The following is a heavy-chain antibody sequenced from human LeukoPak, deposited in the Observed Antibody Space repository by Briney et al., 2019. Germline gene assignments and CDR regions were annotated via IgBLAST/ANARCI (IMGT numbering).Heavy chain of an antibody. V-gene: IGHV4-34*01. D-gene: IGHD3-3*01. Sequence: SETLSLTCAVYGGSFSGYCWSWIRQPPGKGLEWIGEINHSGSTNYNPSLKSRVTISVDTSKNQFSLKLSSVTAADTAVYYCASGHYYDFWSGPRRFFDYWGQGTLVTVSS. CDR2: INHSGST. J-gene: IGHJ4*02. CDR3: ASGHYYDFWSGPRRFFDY. CDR1: GGSFSGYC.